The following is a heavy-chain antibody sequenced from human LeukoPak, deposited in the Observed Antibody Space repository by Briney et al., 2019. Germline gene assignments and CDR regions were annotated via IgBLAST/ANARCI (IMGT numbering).Heavy chain of an antibody. CDR1: GYTFTNYG. J-gene: IGHJ6*04. CDR3: ARGGVNSAFMDV. V-gene: IGHV1-18*01. CDR2: ITGYNDNT. Sequence: ASVKVSCKASGYTFTNYGVTWVRQAPGQGVEWMGWITGYNDNTNYAQNLQRRVTMTADTSTSTSYMELRSLISHDTAVYYCARGGVNSAFMDVWGKGTTVTVSP. D-gene: IGHD3-3*01.